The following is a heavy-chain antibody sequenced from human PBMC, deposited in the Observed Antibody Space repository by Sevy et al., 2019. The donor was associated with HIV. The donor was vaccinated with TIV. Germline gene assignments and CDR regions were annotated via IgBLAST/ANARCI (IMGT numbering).Heavy chain of an antibody. J-gene: IGHJ5*02. V-gene: IGHV4-38-2*01. D-gene: IGHD3-22*01. Sequence: SETLSLTCAVSGYFISSGYYWGWIRLPPGKGLEWIGNIYHSGNTYYNPSLKSRVTISVDTSKNQFSLELSSVTAADTAVYYCARGIRYYDSSASQTWFDPWGQGTLVTVSS. CDR2: IYHSGNT. CDR3: ARGIRYYDSSASQTWFDP. CDR1: GYFISSGYY.